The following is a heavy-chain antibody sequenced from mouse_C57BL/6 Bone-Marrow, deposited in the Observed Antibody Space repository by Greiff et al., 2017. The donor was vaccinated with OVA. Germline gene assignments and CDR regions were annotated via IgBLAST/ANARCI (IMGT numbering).Heavy chain of an antibody. Sequence: DVKLVESGGGLVQPGESLKLSCESNEYEFPSHDMSWVRKTPEKRLELVAAINSDGGSTYYPDTMERRFIISRDNTKKTLYLQMSSLRSEDTALYYCARQRGLLRFIFDYWGQGTTLTVSS. D-gene: IGHD1-1*01. CDR3: ARQRGLLRFIFDY. J-gene: IGHJ2*01. CDR2: INSDGGST. V-gene: IGHV5-2*01. CDR1: EYEFPSHD.